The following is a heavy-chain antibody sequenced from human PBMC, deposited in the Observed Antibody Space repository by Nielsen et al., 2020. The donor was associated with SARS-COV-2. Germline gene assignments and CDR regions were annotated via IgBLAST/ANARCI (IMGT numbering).Heavy chain of an antibody. CDR3: ARGGGYKLY. Sequence: SETLSLTCTVSGGSISSGDYYWSWIRQPPGKGLEWIGEINHSGSTNYNPSLKSRVTISVDTSKNQFSLKLSSVTAADTAVYYCARGGGYKLYWGQGTLVTVSS. CDR2: INHSGST. CDR1: GGSISSGDYY. V-gene: IGHV4-39*07. D-gene: IGHD5-24*01. J-gene: IGHJ4*02.